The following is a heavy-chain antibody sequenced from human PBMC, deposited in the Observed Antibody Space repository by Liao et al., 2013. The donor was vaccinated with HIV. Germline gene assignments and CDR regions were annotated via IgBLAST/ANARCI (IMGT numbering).Heavy chain of an antibody. Sequence: QLQLQESGPGLVKPSETLSLTCTVSGGSMATDTYYWGWIRQPPGKGLQWIGNIFHTGKTYYNPSLESRSTISVDTSKNQFSLILNSVTAADTAIYYCAREVSPAIITTPADFDNWGRGNPGHRLL. CDR2: IFHTGKT. V-gene: IGHV4-39*07. J-gene: IGHJ4*02. CDR3: AREVSPAIITTPADFDN. D-gene: IGHD3-22*01. CDR1: GGSMATDTYY.